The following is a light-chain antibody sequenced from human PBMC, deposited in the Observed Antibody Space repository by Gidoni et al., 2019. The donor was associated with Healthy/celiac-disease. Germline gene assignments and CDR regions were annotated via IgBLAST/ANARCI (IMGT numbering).Light chain of an antibody. Sequence: QSALTQPPSASGSPGQSVTISCTGTSSDVGGYNYVSCYQQPTGKDPKLMMYEVSRRPSGVPDRFSCSKSGNTASLTVSGLQADEEADYYCSSYACSNNFVFGGGTKLTVL. V-gene: IGLV2-8*01. CDR3: SSYACSNNFV. CDR2: EVS. CDR1: SSDVGGYNY. J-gene: IGLJ2*01.